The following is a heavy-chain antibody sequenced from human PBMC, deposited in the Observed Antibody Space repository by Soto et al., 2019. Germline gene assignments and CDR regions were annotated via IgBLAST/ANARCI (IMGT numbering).Heavy chain of an antibody. Sequence: SETLSLTCTFSGGSISSSGYYWCWIRQPPGKGLEWIGYIYYSGSTSYNPSLKSRVTISVDTSKNQFSLKLSSVTAADTAVFYSARDHHYGDYDWLGPWGEGTVVTVSS. J-gene: IGHJ5*02. V-gene: IGHV4-61*08. CDR3: ARDHHYGDYDWLGP. CDR1: GGSISSSGYY. CDR2: IYYSGST. D-gene: IGHD4-17*01.